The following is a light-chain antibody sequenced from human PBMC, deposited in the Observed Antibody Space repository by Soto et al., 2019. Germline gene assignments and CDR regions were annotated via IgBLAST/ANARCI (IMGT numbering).Light chain of an antibody. CDR2: GAS. CDR1: QSVSSN. CDR3: QQDTAWLLWT. Sequence: MDLSPSEVPVSPGERATRSCRASQSVSSNVAWYQQKPGQAPRLLIYGASNRATGIPARFSGSGSGTDFSLTISGLQSEDFPVYYCQQDTAWLLWTFAQGTKVDIK. V-gene: IGKV3-15*01. J-gene: IGKJ1*01.